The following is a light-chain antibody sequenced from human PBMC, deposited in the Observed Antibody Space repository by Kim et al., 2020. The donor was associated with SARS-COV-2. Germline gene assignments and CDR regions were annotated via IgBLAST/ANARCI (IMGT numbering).Light chain of an antibody. Sequence: EIVLTQSPGSLSLSPGERATLSCRASQSVNNDYLAWYQQQPGQAPRLLIYDASTRAPGIPDRFSGSGSGTDFTLTVSRLEPEEFAVYYCQQYGSSKTFGQGTKVDIK. V-gene: IGKV3-20*01. CDR3: QQYGSSKT. CDR1: QSVNNDY. J-gene: IGKJ1*01. CDR2: DAS.